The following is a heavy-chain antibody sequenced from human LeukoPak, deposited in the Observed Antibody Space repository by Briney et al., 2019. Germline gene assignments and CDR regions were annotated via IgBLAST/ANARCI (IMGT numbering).Heavy chain of an antibody. V-gene: IGHV3-23*01. CDR3: AKDLDSSGYYVTFDY. J-gene: IGHJ4*02. D-gene: IGHD3-22*01. Sequence: GGSLRLSCAASGFAFSSYAMSWVRQAPGKGLEWVSAISGSGGSTYYADSVKGRFTMSRDNSKNTLYLQMNSLRAEDTAVYYCAKDLDSSGYYVTFDYWGQGTLVTVSS. CDR1: GFAFSSYA. CDR2: ISGSGGST.